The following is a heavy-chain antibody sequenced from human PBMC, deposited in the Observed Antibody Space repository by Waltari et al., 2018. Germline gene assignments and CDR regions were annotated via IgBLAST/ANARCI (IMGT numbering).Heavy chain of an antibody. CDR2: VAPEDGET. CDR1: GYTFTDYY. Sequence: EVQLVQSGAEVKKAGATVKISCKVSGYTFTDYYMHWVQQAPGKGLEWMGLVAPEDGETIYAEKFQGRVTITSYTSTDTAYMALSSLISEDTAVYYCATGAHESYDYWGQGTLVTVSS. D-gene: IGHD1-26*01. CDR3: ATGAHESYDY. V-gene: IGHV1-69-2*01. J-gene: IGHJ4*02.